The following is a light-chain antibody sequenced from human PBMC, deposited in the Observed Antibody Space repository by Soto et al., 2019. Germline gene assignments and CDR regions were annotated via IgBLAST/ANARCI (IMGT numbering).Light chain of an antibody. CDR1: QSIRSW. CDR2: KAT. J-gene: IGKJ1*01. CDR3: QQYKSYWT. Sequence: IQMTQSPSTLSASIGDRVTITCRASQSIRSWLAWYQQKPGKAPKLLIYKATSSESGVSSRFSGSGSGTVFSLTISSLQPDDSATYYCQQYKSYWTFGQGTKVEIK. V-gene: IGKV1-5*03.